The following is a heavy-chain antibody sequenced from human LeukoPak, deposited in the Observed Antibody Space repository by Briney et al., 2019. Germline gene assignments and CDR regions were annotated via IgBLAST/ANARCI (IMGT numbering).Heavy chain of an antibody. CDR3: PRDSGYGGTCDY. D-gene: IGHD4-23*01. CDR2: INWNGSNT. Sequence: GGSLRLSCAASGFTFDDYGMSWVRQAPGKGLEWVSGINWNGSNTGYADSVKGRFTISRDNAKNSLYLQMNSLRAEDTAFYYCPRDSGYGGTCDYWGKGPLVTAS. J-gene: IGHJ4*02. V-gene: IGHV3-20*04. CDR1: GFTFDDYG.